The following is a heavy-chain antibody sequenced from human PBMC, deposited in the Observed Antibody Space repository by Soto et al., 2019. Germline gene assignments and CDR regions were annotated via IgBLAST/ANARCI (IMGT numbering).Heavy chain of an antibody. Sequence: SETLSLTCTVSGGSISSYYWGWIRQPPGKGLEWIGYIYYSGSTNYNPSLKSRVTISVDTSKNQFSLKLSSVTAADTAVYYCARSYDDSSGFTADYWGQGSLVTVSS. V-gene: IGHV4-59*01. J-gene: IGHJ4*02. CDR3: ARSYDDSSGFTADY. CDR2: IYYSGST. D-gene: IGHD3-22*01. CDR1: GGSISSYY.